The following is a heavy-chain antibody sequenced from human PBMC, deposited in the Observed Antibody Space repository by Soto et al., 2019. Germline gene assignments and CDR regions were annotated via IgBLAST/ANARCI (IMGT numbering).Heavy chain of an antibody. CDR2: MYPSGGT. CDR1: GVSISSSPW. D-gene: IGHD2-8*01. Sequence: QVQLQESGPGLVAPSGTLSVTCAVYGVSISSSPWWPWLRQAPGKGLEWIGEMYPSGGTTSTPSPQNRVTTSVDTTRTHLSPTLTSVTAADTAVYYFARCLHCSNGGRFDPWGKGALFTVSS. CDR3: ARCLHCSNGGRFDP. J-gene: IGHJ5*02. V-gene: IGHV4-4*02.